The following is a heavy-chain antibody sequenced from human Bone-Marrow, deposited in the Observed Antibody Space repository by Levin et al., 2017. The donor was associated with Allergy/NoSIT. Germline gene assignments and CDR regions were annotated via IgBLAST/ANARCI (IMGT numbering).Heavy chain of an antibody. J-gene: IGHJ5*02. CDR1: GFTFDDYG. Sequence: GGSLRLSCAASGFTFDDYGMSWVRQAPGKGLEWVSGINWNGGSTGYADSVKGRFTISRDNAKNSLYLQMNSLRAEDTALYHCARGGCSSTNCYHGARVPFDPWGQGTLVTVSS. D-gene: IGHD2-2*01. CDR3: ARGGCSSTNCYHGARVPFDP. CDR2: INWNGGST. V-gene: IGHV3-20*01.